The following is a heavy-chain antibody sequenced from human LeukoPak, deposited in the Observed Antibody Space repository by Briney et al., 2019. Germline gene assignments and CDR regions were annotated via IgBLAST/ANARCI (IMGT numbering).Heavy chain of an antibody. CDR1: GYTLTELS. CDR3: ARDLRRGVTWHNWFDP. CDR2: FDPEDGET. D-gene: IGHD3-10*01. Sequence: ASVKVSCKVSGYTLTELSMHWVRQAPGKGLEWMGGFDPEDGETIYAQKFQGRVTITADESTSTAYMELSSLRSEDTAVYYCARDLRRGVTWHNWFDPWGQGTLVTVSS. V-gene: IGHV1-24*01. J-gene: IGHJ5*02.